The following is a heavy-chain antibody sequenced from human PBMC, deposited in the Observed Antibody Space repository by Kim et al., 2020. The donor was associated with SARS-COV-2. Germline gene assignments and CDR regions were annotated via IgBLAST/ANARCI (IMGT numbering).Heavy chain of an antibody. Sequence: YYNPSLKSRVTISVETAKNQSALKLSSVTAADTAVYYCARDRDTTRWFDPWGQGTLVTVSS. CDR3: ARDRDTTRWFDP. J-gene: IGHJ5*02. V-gene: IGHV4-39*06. D-gene: IGHD1-1*01.